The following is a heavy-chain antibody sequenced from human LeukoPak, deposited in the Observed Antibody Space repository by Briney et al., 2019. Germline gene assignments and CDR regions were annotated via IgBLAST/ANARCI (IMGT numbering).Heavy chain of an antibody. V-gene: IGHV3-11*01. Sequence: GGSLRLSCAASGFTFSDYYMSWIRQAPGKGLEWVSYISSSGNIIYYADSVKGRFTISRDNAKNSLYLQMNSLRAEDTAVYYCARLDYGDYAPDYWGQGTLVTVSS. CDR2: ISSSGNII. CDR3: ARLDYGDYAPDY. J-gene: IGHJ4*02. CDR1: GFTFSDYY. D-gene: IGHD4-17*01.